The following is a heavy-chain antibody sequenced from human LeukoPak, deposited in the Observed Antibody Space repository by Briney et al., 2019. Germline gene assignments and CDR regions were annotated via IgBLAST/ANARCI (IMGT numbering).Heavy chain of an antibody. J-gene: IGHJ4*02. CDR2: TVGSRPDT. CDR1: GFTFTNYA. Sequence: GGSLRLSCAASGFTFTNYAMSWVRQTPGKGLEWVSATVGSRPDTYHADSVKGRFTVSRDNSRNTLYLQMNNLRIEDSAVYYCTKAPLMSCTGAFCYPFDSWDQGVLVTVSS. D-gene: IGHD2-8*02. V-gene: IGHV3-23*01. CDR3: TKAPLMSCTGAFCYPFDS.